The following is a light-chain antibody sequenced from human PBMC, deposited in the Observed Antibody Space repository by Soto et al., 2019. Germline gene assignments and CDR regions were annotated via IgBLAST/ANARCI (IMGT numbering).Light chain of an antibody. CDR1: SSNIGRNY. V-gene: IGLV1-47*02. Sequence: QSVLTQPPSASGTPGQKVSISCTGSSSNIGRNYVSWYQQVPGTAPKLLIYSNSHRPSGVPDRFSGSKSGTSASLAISELRSEDEADYYCAACDDSMRGVFGGGTKLTVL. CDR2: SNS. CDR3: AACDDSMRGV. J-gene: IGLJ3*02.